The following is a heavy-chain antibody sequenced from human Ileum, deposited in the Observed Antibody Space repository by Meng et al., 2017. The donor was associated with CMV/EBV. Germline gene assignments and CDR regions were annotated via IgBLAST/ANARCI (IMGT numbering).Heavy chain of an antibody. CDR2: IYHSGST. CDR3: ARVRVVASTGWFGNWFDP. D-gene: IGHD6-19*01. J-gene: IGHJ5*02. V-gene: IGHV4-4*02. CDR1: STRRSNW. Sequence: STRRSNWWSWVRQPPGKGLEWIGEIYHSGSTNYNPSLKSRVTISIDKSKSQFSLKLSSVTAADTAVYYCARVRVVASTGWFGNWFDPWGQGTLVTVSS.